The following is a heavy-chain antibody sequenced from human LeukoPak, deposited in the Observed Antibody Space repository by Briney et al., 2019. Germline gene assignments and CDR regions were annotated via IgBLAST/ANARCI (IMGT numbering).Heavy chain of an antibody. CDR2: INPNSGGT. Sequence: ASVKVSCKASGYTFTGYYMHWVRQAPGQGLGWMGWINPNSGGTNYAQKFQGRVTMTRDTSISTAYMELSRLRSDDTAVYYCARMDIVVVVGGFDPWGQGTLVTVSS. D-gene: IGHD2-15*01. CDR1: GYTFTGYY. J-gene: IGHJ5*02. CDR3: ARMDIVVVVGGFDP. V-gene: IGHV1-2*02.